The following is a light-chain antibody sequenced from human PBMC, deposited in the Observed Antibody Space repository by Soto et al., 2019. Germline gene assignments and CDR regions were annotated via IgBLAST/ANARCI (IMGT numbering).Light chain of an antibody. V-gene: IGLV2-14*01. CDR1: SSDVGGYNY. J-gene: IGLJ2*01. Sequence: QSALTQPASVSGSPGQSITISCTGTSSDVGGYNYVVWYQQHPGKAPRVLIHDVSRRPSGVSNRFSGSKSGDTASLTISGLQAKDEADYYCSSYASSGIEVFGGGTKLTVL. CDR2: DVS. CDR3: SSYASSGIEV.